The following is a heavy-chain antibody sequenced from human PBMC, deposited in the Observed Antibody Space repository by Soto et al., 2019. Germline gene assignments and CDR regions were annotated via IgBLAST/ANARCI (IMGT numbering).Heavy chain of an antibody. V-gene: IGHV3-11*01. CDR1: WFTFSDYY. CDR2: ISSSGSHI. D-gene: IGHD2-15*01. Sequence: GESLKISCAASWFTFSDYYMTWIRQSPGKGLEWVSYISSSGSHIYYADSVKGRFTISRDNAKKSLFLLLNSLRVEDTGVYYCPRARPDIVMVVGATPGYYGTDLWGQGTSYTVSS. J-gene: IGHJ6*02. CDR3: PRARPDIVMVVGATPGYYGTDL.